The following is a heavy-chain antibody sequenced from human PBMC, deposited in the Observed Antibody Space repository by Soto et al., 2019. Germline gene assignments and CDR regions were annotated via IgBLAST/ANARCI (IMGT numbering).Heavy chain of an antibody. D-gene: IGHD3-10*01. CDR1: GGTFYSYG. CDR2: IIPLHGTV. Sequence: QDHLAQSGAEVKKPGSSVTVSCKASGGTFYSYGISWVRQAPGQGLDLLGVIIPLHGTVNHAQKFQGSVSITADKSTSTAYMDLSSLRSDDTAVYYCARVRVIRGVIPSHFGLWGQGTLVTVSS. CDR3: ARVRVIRGVIPSHFGL. V-gene: IGHV1-69*06. J-gene: IGHJ4*02.